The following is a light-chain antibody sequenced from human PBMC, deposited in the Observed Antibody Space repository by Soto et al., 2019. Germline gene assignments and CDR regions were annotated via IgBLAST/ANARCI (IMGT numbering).Light chain of an antibody. CDR2: GAS. J-gene: IGKJ1*01. CDR3: QQYNNWPPGT. Sequence: EIVMTQSPATLSVSPGERATLSCRASQSVSSNLAWYQQKPGQAPRLLIYGASTRATGIPARFSGSGSGTEFTLTITSLHSXDFAVYYCQQYNNWPPGTFGQGTKV. CDR1: QSVSSN. V-gene: IGKV3-15*01.